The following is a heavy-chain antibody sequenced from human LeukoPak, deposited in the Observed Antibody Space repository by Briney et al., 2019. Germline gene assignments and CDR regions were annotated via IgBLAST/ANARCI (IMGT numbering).Heavy chain of an antibody. Sequence: PGGSLRLSCAASGFTFSSYCMNWVRQAPGKGLEWVSSISSSSSYIYYADSVKGRFTISRDNAKNSLYLQMNSLRAEDTAVYYCARDKGHIVVVVAAIDAFDIWGQGTMVTVSS. CDR1: GFTFSSYC. J-gene: IGHJ3*02. V-gene: IGHV3-21*01. CDR2: ISSSSSYI. CDR3: ARDKGHIVVVVAAIDAFDI. D-gene: IGHD2-15*01.